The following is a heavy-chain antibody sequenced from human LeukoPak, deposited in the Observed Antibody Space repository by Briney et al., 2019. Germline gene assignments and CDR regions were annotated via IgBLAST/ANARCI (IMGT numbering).Heavy chain of an antibody. CDR3: ARDSPGDYDILWGGVPLGFDY. CDR1: GGSINSGRFY. V-gene: IGHV4-30-2*01. Sequence: PSETLSLTCTVSGGSINSGRFYWTWIRQTPGKGLEWIGYLSYSGATAYNPSLKSRVSISADRSKNQFSLKLSSVTAADTAVYYCARDSPGDYDILWGGVPLGFDYWGQGTLVTVSS. D-gene: IGHD3-9*01. CDR2: LSYSGAT. J-gene: IGHJ4*02.